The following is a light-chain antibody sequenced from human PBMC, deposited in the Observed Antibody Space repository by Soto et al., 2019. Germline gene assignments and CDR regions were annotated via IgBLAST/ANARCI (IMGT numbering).Light chain of an antibody. CDR2: RNN. Sequence: QLVLTQPPSASGTPGQRVTISCSGSSSNIGSNYVYWYQQLPGTAPKLLVYRNNQRPSGVPDRFSGSKSGTSASLAISGLRFEDEADYYCAAWDDSLGGVVIGGGTKVTVL. V-gene: IGLV1-47*01. J-gene: IGLJ2*01. CDR1: SSNIGSNY. CDR3: AAWDDSLGGVV.